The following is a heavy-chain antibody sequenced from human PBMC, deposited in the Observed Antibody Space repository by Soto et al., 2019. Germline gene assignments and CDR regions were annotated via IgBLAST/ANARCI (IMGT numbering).Heavy chain of an antibody. V-gene: IGHV3-11*06. Sequence: GGSLRLSCEGSGFTFSDYYISWIRQAPGKGLEWISYSSNSGTLSRYADSVKGRFSISRDNTKNLLYLQMNSLRAEDTAVYYCARSGDNYNRLDYWGQGTPVTVS. CDR3: ARSGDNYNRLDY. CDR2: SSNSGTLS. D-gene: IGHD1-1*01. CDR1: GFTFSDYY. J-gene: IGHJ4*02.